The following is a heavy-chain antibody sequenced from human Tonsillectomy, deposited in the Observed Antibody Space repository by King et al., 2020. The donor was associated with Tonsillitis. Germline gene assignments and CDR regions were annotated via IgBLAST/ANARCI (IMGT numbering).Heavy chain of an antibody. J-gene: IGHJ6*02. V-gene: IGHV3-48*01. Sequence: VQLVESGGGLVQPGGSLRLSCEASGFTFSTYSMNWVRQAPGKGLEWVSYISGSSQTIYYADSVKGRFILSRDNAKNSLYLQMRSLRAEDTAVYYCAGEGLLCVWQSHTTYFYYVMDVWGQGTTVTVSS. D-gene: IGHD3-10*02. CDR2: ISGSSQTI. CDR3: AGEGLLCVWQSHTTYFYYVMDV. CDR1: GFTFSTYS.